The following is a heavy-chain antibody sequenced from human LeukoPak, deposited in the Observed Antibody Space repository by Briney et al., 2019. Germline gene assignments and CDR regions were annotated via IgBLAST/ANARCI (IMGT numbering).Heavy chain of an antibody. V-gene: IGHV1-69*05. CDR1: GGTFSSYA. D-gene: IGHD5-18*01. Sequence: SVKVSCKASGGTFSSYAISWVRQAPGQGLEWMGGIIPIFGTANYAQKFQGRATITTDESTSTAYMELSSLRSEDTAVYYCASSYSYGHWYFDYWGQGTLVTVSS. CDR2: IIPIFGTA. CDR3: ASSYSYGHWYFDY. J-gene: IGHJ4*02.